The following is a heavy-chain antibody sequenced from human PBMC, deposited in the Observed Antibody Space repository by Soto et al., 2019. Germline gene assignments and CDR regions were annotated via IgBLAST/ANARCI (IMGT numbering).Heavy chain of an antibody. D-gene: IGHD4-17*01. J-gene: IGHJ4*02. CDR2: INHSGST. CDR3: ARGRRTTGTIDY. V-gene: IGHV4-34*01. CDR1: GGSFSGYY. Sequence: PSETLSLTCAVYGGSFSGYYWSWIRQPPGKGLEWIGEINHSGSTNYNPSLKSRVTISVDTSKNQFSLKLSSVTAADTAVYYCARGRRTTGTIDYWGQGTLVTVSS.